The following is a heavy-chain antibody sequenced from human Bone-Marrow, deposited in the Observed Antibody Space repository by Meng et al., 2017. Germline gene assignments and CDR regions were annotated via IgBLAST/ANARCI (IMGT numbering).Heavy chain of an antibody. CDR3: ARDGTWIQLPHENWYFDL. CDR2: INPSCGST. CDR1: GYTFTSYY. J-gene: IGHJ2*01. Sequence: ASVKVSCKASGYTFTSYYMHWVRQAPGQGLEWMGIINPSCGSTSYAQKFQGRVTMTRDTSTSTVYMELSSLRSEDTAVYYCARDGTWIQLPHENWYFDLWGRGTLVTVSS. V-gene: IGHV1-46*01. D-gene: IGHD5-18*01.